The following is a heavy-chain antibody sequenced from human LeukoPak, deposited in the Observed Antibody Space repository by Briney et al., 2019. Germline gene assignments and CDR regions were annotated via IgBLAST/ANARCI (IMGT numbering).Heavy chain of an antibody. CDR1: GFTFSSYW. D-gene: IGHD6-6*01. CDR2: ISSSSSTI. V-gene: IGHV3-48*01. Sequence: GGSLRLSCVASGFTFSSYWMSWVRQAPGKGLEWVSYISSSSSTIYYADSVKGRFTISRDNAKNSLYLQMNSLRAEDTAVYYCARAWSSSWGQGTLVTVSS. CDR3: ARAWSSS. J-gene: IGHJ4*02.